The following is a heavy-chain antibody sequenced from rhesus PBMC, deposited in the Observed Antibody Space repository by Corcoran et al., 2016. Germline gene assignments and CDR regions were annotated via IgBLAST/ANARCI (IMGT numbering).Heavy chain of an antibody. CDR1: GGSISSSY. CDR3: ARVSVRLAFDF. CDR2: IYGSGTST. Sequence: QLQLQESGPGLVKPSETLSVTCAVSGGSISSSYWSWIRQAPGKGLEWIGYIYGSGTSTNYNPSLKSRVNLSVETSKNQLSLKLSSVTTADTAVYYCARVSVRLAFDFWGQGLRVTVSS. J-gene: IGHJ3*01. D-gene: IGHD2-39*01. V-gene: IGHV4-169*01.